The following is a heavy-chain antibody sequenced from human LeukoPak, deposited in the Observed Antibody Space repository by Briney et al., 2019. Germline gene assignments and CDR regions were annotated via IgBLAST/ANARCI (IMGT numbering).Heavy chain of an antibody. CDR2: ISSSSSTI. V-gene: IGHV3-48*04. CDR3: ARGKYYYDSPFDY. CDR1: GFTFSSYS. D-gene: IGHD3-22*01. J-gene: IGHJ4*02. Sequence: GGSLRLSCAASGFTFSSYSMNWVRQAPGKGLEGVSYISSSSSTIYYADSVKGRFTISRDNAKNSLYLQMNSLRAEDTAVYYCARGKYYYDSPFDYWGQGTLVTVSS.